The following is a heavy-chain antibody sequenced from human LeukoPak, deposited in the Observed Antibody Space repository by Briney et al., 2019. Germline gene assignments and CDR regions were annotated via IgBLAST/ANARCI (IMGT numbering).Heavy chain of an antibody. CDR3: ARVANGDYNIDY. Sequence: GGSLRLSCAASGFTFSSYPIHWVRQTPGKGLEWVALISYDGNNKYYADSVKGRFTMSRDNSKNTLYLQMNSLRVEDTAVYYCARVANGDYNIDYWGQGTLVTVSS. CDR2: ISYDGNNK. D-gene: IGHD4-17*01. J-gene: IGHJ4*02. CDR1: GFTFSSYP. V-gene: IGHV3-30*01.